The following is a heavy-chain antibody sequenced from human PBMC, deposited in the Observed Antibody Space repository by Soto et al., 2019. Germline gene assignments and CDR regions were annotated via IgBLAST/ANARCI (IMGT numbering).Heavy chain of an antibody. Sequence: ASVKVSCKASGYTFTSYGISWVRQAPGQGLELMGWISAYNGNTNSAQKLQGRVTMTTDTSTSTAYMELRSLRSDDTAVYYCARAFRYCSSTSCYPENYFDYWGQGTLVTVS. D-gene: IGHD2-2*01. V-gene: IGHV1-18*01. CDR3: ARAFRYCSSTSCYPENYFDY. J-gene: IGHJ4*02. CDR1: GYTFTSYG. CDR2: ISAYNGNT.